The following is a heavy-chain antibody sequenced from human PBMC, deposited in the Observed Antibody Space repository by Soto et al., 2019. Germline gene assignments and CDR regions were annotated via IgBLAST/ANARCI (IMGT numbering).Heavy chain of an antibody. V-gene: IGHV3-7*03. CDR1: GFTFSSYW. J-gene: IGHJ6*02. CDR2: IKQDGSEK. Sequence: GGYLRLSCAASGFTFSSYWMSWVRQAPGKGLEWVANIKQDGSEKYYVDSVKGRFTISRDNAKNSLYLQMNSLRAEDTAVYYCARHGGAMAFYGMVVWGQGTLRTVS. D-gene: IGHD5-18*01. CDR3: ARHGGAMAFYGMVV.